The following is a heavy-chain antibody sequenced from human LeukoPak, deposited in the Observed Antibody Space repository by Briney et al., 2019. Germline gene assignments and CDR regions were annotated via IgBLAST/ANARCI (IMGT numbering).Heavy chain of an antibody. D-gene: IGHD3-10*01. J-gene: IGHJ6*02. CDR2: IYYSGST. CDR3: ARDRAEKFPYYYYGLDV. CDR1: GGSVSSGSYY. Sequence: SETLSLTCTVSGGSVSSGSYYWSWIRQPPGKGLEWIGYIYYSGSTNYNPSLKSRVTISIDTSKNQFSLKLSSVTAADTAVYYCARDRAEKFPYYYYGLDVWGQGTTVTVSS. V-gene: IGHV4-61*01.